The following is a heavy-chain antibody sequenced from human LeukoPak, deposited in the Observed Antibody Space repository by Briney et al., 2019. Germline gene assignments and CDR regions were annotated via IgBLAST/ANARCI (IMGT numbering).Heavy chain of an antibody. V-gene: IGHV3-7*01. D-gene: IGHD2-2*01. Sequence: QPGGSLRLSCAASGFTFSTYWMSWVRQAPGKGLEWVANINQDGSEKYYVGSVKGRFTVSRDNAKNSVYLQMNSLRAEDTAVYFCARDIAVAPATFDYWGLGTLVTVSS. CDR2: INQDGSEK. CDR3: ARDIAVAPATFDY. CDR1: GFTFSTYW. J-gene: IGHJ4*02.